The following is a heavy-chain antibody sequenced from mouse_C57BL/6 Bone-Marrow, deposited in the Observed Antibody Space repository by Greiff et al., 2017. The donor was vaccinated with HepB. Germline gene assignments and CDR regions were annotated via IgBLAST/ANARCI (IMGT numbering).Heavy chain of an antibody. V-gene: IGHV6-3*01. CDR1: GFTFSNYW. J-gene: IGHJ1*03. CDR2: IRLKSDNYAT. CDR3: TGASYGSSTGWYFDV. D-gene: IGHD1-1*01. Sequence: EVHLVESGGGLVQPGGSMKLSCVASGFTFSNYWMNWVRQSPEKGLEWVAQIRLKSDNYATHYAESVKGRFTISRDDSKSSVYLQMNNLRAEDTGIYYCTGASYGSSTGWYFDVWGTGTTVTVSS.